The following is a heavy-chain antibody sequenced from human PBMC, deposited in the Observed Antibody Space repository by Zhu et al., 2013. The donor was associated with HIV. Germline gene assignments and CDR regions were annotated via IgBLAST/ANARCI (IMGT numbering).Heavy chain of an antibody. CDR2: ISSSSSYI. Sequence: EVQLVESGGGLVKPGGSLRLSCAASGFTFSSYSMNWVRQAPGKGLEWVSSISSSSSYIYYADSVKGRFTISRDNAKNSLYLQMNSLRAEDTAVYYCASRPTVTTRSYYYYGMDVWGQGTTVTVSS. J-gene: IGHJ6*02. CDR1: GFTFSSYS. V-gene: IGHV3-21*01. D-gene: IGHD4-17*01. CDR3: ASRPTVTTRSYYYYGMDV.